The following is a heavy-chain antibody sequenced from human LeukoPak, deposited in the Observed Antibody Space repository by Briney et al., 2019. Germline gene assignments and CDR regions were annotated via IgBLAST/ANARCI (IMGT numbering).Heavy chain of an antibody. D-gene: IGHD3-10*01. CDR2: IYTSGST. CDR3: ARDPHPYGSGTGNWFDP. V-gene: IGHV4-61*01. CDR1: GGSVSSGSYY. Sequence: KPSETLSLTCTVSGGSVSSGSYYWSWIRQPPGKGLEWIGRIYTSGSTNYNPSLKSRVTMSVDTSKNQFSLKLSSVTAADTAVYYCARDPHPYGSGTGNWFDPWGQGTLVTVSS. J-gene: IGHJ5*02.